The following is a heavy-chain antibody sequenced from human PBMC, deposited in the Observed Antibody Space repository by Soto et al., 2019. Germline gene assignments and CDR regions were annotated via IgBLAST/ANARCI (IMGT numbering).Heavy chain of an antibody. CDR2: IKSKTDGGTT. J-gene: IGHJ6*02. V-gene: IGHV3-15*01. Sequence: GGSLRLSCAASGFTFSNAWMSWVRQAPGKGLEWVGRIKSKTDGGTTDYAAPVKGRITISRDDSKNTLYLQMNSLKTEDTAVYYCCYDNSCYYYNYYYGLDVWGQGTTVTVSS. CDR1: GFTFSNAW. CDR3: CYDNSCYYYNYYYGLDV. D-gene: IGHD3-22*01.